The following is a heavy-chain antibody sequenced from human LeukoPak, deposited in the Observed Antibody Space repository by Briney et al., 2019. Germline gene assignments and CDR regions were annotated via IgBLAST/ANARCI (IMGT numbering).Heavy chain of an antibody. Sequence: ASVKVSCKVSGYTLSELSMHWVRQAPGKGLEWMGSFDPEDGETIYAQKFQGRVTMTEDTSTDTAYMELSSLRSEDTAVYYCARSGPQSSSSWFHSSYWGQGTLVTVSS. D-gene: IGHD6-13*01. CDR3: ARSGPQSSSSWFHSSY. CDR1: GYTLSELS. CDR2: FDPEDGET. V-gene: IGHV1-24*01. J-gene: IGHJ4*02.